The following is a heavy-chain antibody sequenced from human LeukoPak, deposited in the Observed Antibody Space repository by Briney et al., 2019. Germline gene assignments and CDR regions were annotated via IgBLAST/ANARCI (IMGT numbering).Heavy chain of an antibody. CDR1: AFSLNAYN. Sequence: GGSLRLSCAASAFSLNAYNMNWVRQAPGKGLEWVSSISYTGTYIYYADSVKGRFTISRDNAQNSLYLQMNSLRAEDTAIYYCVRDRGTYRPIDYWGQGTLVTVPS. V-gene: IGHV3-21*04. D-gene: IGHD1-26*01. CDR3: VRDRGTYRPIDY. J-gene: IGHJ4*02. CDR2: ISYTGTYI.